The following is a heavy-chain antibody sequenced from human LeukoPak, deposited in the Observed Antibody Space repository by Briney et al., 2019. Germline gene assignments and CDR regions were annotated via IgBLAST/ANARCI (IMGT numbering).Heavy chain of an antibody. V-gene: IGHV3-30*02. CDR2: IRFDGSTK. CDR1: GITFRSSS. CDR3: AQPDF. Sequence: QPGGSRRLSCVASGITFRSSSMHWVRQAPGKGLEWLAFIRFDGSTKYYADSVKGRFTVSRDNSKSTLYLQMKSLRAEDTAVYYCAQPDFWGQGTLVTVSS. J-gene: IGHJ4*02.